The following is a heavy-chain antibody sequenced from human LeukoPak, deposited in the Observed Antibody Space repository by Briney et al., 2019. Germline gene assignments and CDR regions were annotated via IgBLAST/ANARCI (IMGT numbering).Heavy chain of an antibody. CDR3: ARDSHKFDSSGYYPDAFDI. CDR1: GLTFSSYE. V-gene: IGHV3-48*03. CDR2: ISSSGSSI. D-gene: IGHD3-22*01. J-gene: IGHJ3*02. Sequence: GGSLRLSCAASGLTFSSYEMNWVRQAPGKGLEWVSYISSSGSSIYYADSVQGRFTISRDNAKKSLYLQMHSLRAEDTAVYYCARDSHKFDSSGYYPDAFDIWGQGTMVTVSS.